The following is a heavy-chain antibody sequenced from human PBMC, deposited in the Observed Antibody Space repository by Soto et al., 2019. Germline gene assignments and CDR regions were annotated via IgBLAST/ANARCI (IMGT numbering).Heavy chain of an antibody. J-gene: IGHJ6*02. V-gene: IGHV4-31*03. CDR2: ISYSGST. D-gene: IGHD6-13*01. CDR1: GGSISSGGYY. Sequence: SETLSLTCTVSGGSISSGGYYWSWIRQHPGTGLEWIGHISYSGSTYYNTSLKSRVTISVDTSKNQFSLNLSSVTAADTAVYYCAREAVSSSWYYYHALDVGGQGTTFPVSS. CDR3: AREAVSSSWYYYHALDV.